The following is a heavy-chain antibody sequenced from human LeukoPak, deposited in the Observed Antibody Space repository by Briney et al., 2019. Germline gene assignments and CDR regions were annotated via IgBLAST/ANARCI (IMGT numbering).Heavy chain of an antibody. D-gene: IGHD4-23*01. J-gene: IGHJ6*03. CDR3: AKAPLRWKYYYYYMDV. V-gene: IGHV3-33*06. CDR2: IWYDGSNK. CDR1: GFTFSSYG. Sequence: GESLKISCAASGFTFSSYGMHWVRQAPGKGLEWVAVIWYDGSNKYYADSVKGRVTISRDNSKNTLYLQMNSLRAEDTAVYYCAKAPLRWKYYYYYMDVWGKGTTVTVSS.